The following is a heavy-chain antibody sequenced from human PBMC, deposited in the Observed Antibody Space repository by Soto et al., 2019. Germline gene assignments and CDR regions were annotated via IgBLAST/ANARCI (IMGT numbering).Heavy chain of an antibody. CDR3: ARGEAVAGILDYYYYGMDV. D-gene: IGHD6-19*01. V-gene: IGHV1-18*01. CDR2: ISAYNGNT. J-gene: IGHJ6*02. Sequence: QVQLVQSGAEVKKPGASVKVSCKASGYTFTSYGISWVRQAPGQGLEWMGWISAYNGNTNYAQKLQDRVTMTTDTSTSTAYMELRSLRSDDTAVYYCARGEAVAGILDYYYYGMDVWGQGTTVTVSS. CDR1: GYTFTSYG.